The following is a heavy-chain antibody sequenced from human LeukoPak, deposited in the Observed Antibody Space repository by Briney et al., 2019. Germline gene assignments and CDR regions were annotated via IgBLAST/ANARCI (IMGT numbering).Heavy chain of an antibody. CDR1: GGSFSGYY. J-gene: IGHJ5*02. CDR3: ARQPDYDRDWFDP. Sequence: SETLSLTCAVYGGSFSGYYWSWIRQPPGKGLEWIGEINHSGSTNYNPSLKSRVTISVDTSKNQSSLKLSSVTAADTAVYYCARQPDYDRDWFDPWGQGTLVTVSS. V-gene: IGHV4-34*01. CDR2: INHSGST. D-gene: IGHD4-17*01.